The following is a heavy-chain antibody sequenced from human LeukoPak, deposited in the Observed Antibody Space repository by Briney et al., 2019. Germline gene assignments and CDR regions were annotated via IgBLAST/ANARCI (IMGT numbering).Heavy chain of an antibody. Sequence: ASQTLSLTCTVSGGSISSGSYYWSWIRQPAGKGLEWIGRIYTSGSTNYNPSLKSRVTISVDTSKNQFSLKPSSVTAADTAVYYCARDSGYRHFDYWGQGTLVTVSS. D-gene: IGHD5-12*01. CDR3: ARDSGYRHFDY. V-gene: IGHV4-61*02. CDR2: IYTSGST. J-gene: IGHJ4*02. CDR1: GGSISSGSYY.